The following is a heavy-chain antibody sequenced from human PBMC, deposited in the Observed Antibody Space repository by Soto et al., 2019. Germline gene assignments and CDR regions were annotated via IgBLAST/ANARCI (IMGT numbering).Heavy chain of an antibody. CDR2: ISSSSSYI. CDR1: GFTFSSYS. D-gene: IGHD3-3*01. J-gene: IGHJ4*02. CDR3: ARATRAPITIFGVVISQDYFDY. V-gene: IGHV3-21*01. Sequence: GGSRRLSCAASGFTFSSYSMNWVRQAPGKGLEWVSSISSSSSYIYYAVSVKGRFTISRDNAKNSLYLQMNSLRAQDTAVYYCARATRAPITIFGVVISQDYFDYWGQGTLVTVSS.